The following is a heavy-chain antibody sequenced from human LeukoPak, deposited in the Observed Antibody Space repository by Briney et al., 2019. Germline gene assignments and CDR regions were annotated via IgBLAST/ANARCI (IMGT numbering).Heavy chain of an antibody. CDR1: GGSISSYY. D-gene: IGHD4-17*01. V-gene: IGHV4-59*12. CDR2: IYYTGSTT. Sequence: SETLSLTCTVSGGSISSYYWSWIRHPPGKGLEWIGYIYYTGSTTNYNPSLKSRVTISVDTSKNQFSLNLSSVTAADTAVYYCARDRGYGDYIDYWGQGTLVTVSS. J-gene: IGHJ4*02. CDR3: ARDRGYGDYIDY.